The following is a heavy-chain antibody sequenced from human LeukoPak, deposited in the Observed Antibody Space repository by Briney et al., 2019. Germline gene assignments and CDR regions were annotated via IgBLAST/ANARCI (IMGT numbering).Heavy chain of an antibody. CDR3: ARHIPVGQVALHWYFDL. CDR1: GGSISSYY. J-gene: IGHJ2*01. CDR2: IYYSGST. D-gene: IGHD2-21*01. Sequence: SETLSLTCTVSGGSISSYYWSWIRQPPGKGLEWIGYIYYSGSTNYNPSLKSRVTISVDTSKNQFSLKLSSVTAADTAVYYCARHIPVGQVALHWYFDLWGRGTLVTVSS. V-gene: IGHV4-59*08.